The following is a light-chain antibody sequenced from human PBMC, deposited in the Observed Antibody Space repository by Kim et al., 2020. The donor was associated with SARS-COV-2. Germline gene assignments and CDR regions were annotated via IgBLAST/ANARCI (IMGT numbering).Light chain of an antibody. Sequence: DIQMTQSPFSLSASVGDRVTITCQASQDIKNYLNWYQQKSGKAPKLLIYDASKLETGVPSRFSGSGSGTDFSFTISSLQPEDIATYYCQQSVNFPVTFGGGTKVDIK. V-gene: IGKV1-33*01. CDR1: QDIKNY. CDR2: DAS. J-gene: IGKJ4*01. CDR3: QQSVNFPVT.